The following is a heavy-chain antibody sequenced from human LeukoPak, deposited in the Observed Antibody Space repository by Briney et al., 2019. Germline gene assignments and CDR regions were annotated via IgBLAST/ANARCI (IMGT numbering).Heavy chain of an antibody. CDR2: MSASGSIK. J-gene: IGHJ4*02. V-gene: IGHV3-23*01. D-gene: IGHD1-1*01. Sequence: GGSLRLSSTASGFTLTDYAVNWVRQAPGKGLEWVSTMSASGSIKFYADSVKGRFTISRDDSKNTFYLQMNSLRIDDTAVYYCAYLGLSSDWNDVPGPQTDHWGQGTLVTVSS. CDR1: GFTLTDYA. CDR3: AYLGLSSDWNDVPGPQTDH.